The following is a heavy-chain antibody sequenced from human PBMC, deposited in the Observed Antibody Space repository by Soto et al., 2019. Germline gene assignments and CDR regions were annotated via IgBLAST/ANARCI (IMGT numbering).Heavy chain of an antibody. V-gene: IGHV3-23*01. D-gene: IGHD3-3*01. CDR2: ISGRGGST. CDR1: GFTFSSYA. CDR3: AKDKDFFRIRFLEW. Sequence: EVQLLESGGGLVQPGGSLRLSCAASGFTFSSYAMSWVRQAPGKGLEWVSAISGRGGSTYYADSVKGRFTISRDNSKNTLYLQMNSLRAEDTAVYYCAKDKDFFRIRFLEWWGQGTLVTVSS. J-gene: IGHJ4*02.